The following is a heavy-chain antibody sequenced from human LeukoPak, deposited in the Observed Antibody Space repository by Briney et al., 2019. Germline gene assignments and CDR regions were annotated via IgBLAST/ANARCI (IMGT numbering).Heavy chain of an antibody. CDR2: IIPIFGTA. D-gene: IGHD4-17*01. J-gene: IGHJ3*02. CDR3: ASYGDYVAFDI. V-gene: IGHV1-69*13. CDR1: GGTFSSYA. Sequence: SVKASCKASGGTFSSYAISWVRQAPGQGLEWMGGIIPIFGTANYAQKFQGRVTITADESTSTAYMELSSLRSEDTAVYYCASYGDYVAFDIWGQGTMVTVSS.